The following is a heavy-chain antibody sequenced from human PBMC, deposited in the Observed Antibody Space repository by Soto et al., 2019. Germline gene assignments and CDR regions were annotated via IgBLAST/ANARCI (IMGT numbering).Heavy chain of an antibody. CDR2: VSYDGTHK. CDR3: AKDLVRSSSWTGD. D-gene: IGHD2-2*01. Sequence: HVQLVESGGGVVQPGRSLRLSCEVSGFDFSNYGMHWVRQAPGKGLEWVAVVSYDGTHKASAESVKGRFATSRDNSKNTLFLQMNGLRVEDTAVYYCAKDLVRSSSWTGDWGQGTLVTVSS. V-gene: IGHV3-30*18. J-gene: IGHJ4*02. CDR1: GFDFSNYG.